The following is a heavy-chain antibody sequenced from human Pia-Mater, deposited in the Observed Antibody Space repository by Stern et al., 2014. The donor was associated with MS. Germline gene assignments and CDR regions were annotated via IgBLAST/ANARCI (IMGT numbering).Heavy chain of an antibody. J-gene: IGHJ6*02. Sequence: VQLVQSGGGVVQPGRSLRLCCAASGFTLRSYGMHWVRQAPGKGLEWVAVISNDGNEKYYTDSVKGRFTISRDNSKNTLYLQMNSLRTEDTAVYYCAKDRLFCSGGGCYAMDVWGQGTTVTVSS. D-gene: IGHD2-15*01. CDR3: AKDRLFCSGGGCYAMDV. CDR2: ISNDGNEK. V-gene: IGHV3-30*18. CDR1: GFTLRSYG.